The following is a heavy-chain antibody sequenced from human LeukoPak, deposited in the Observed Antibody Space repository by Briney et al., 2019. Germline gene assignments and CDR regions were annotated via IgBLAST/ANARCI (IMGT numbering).Heavy chain of an antibody. J-gene: IGHJ4*02. CDR3: ARADSSGWYSLDY. V-gene: IGHV4-59*01. Sequence: SSETLSLTCTVSGGSISSYYWSWIRQPPGKGLEWIGYIYYSGSTNYNPSLKSRDTISVDTSKNQFSLKLSSVTAADTAVYYCARADSSGWYSLDYWGQGTLVTVSS. CDR2: IYYSGST. CDR1: GGSISSYY. D-gene: IGHD6-19*01.